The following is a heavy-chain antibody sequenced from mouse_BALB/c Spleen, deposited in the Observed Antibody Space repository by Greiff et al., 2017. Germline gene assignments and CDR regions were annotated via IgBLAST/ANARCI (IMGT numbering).Heavy chain of an antibody. CDR1: GYTFTSYW. V-gene: IGHV1-5*01. Sequence: EVKLQESGTVLARPGASVKMSCKASGYTFTSYWMHWVKQRPGQGLEWIGAIYPGNSDTSYNQKFKGKAKLTAVTSTSTAYMELSSLTNEDSAVYYCTRSPYGNYLYYAMDYWGQGTSVTVSS. CDR3: TRSPYGNYLYYAMDY. CDR2: IYPGNSDT. D-gene: IGHD2-1*01. J-gene: IGHJ4*01.